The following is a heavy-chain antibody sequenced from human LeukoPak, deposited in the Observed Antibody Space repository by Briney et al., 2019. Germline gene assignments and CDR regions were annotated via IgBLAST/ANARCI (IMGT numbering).Heavy chain of an antibody. D-gene: IGHD3-22*01. Sequence: SETLSLTCAVYGGSFSGYYWSWIRQPPGKGLEWIGEINHSGSTNYNPSLKSRVTISVDTSKNQFSLKLSSVTAADTAVYYCAREYDSSGPTGYWGQGTLVTVSS. CDR2: INHSGST. V-gene: IGHV4-34*01. CDR1: GGSFSGYY. J-gene: IGHJ4*02. CDR3: AREYDSSGPTGY.